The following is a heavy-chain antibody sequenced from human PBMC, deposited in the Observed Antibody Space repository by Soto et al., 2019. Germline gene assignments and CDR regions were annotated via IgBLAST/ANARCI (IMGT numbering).Heavy chain of an antibody. CDR3: ARDLAVGLVDY. Sequence: QVQLVQSGAEVKKPGASVKVSCKASGYTFSSYGISWVRQAPGQGLVRMGWISSYNGNTKYALNLQGRVTMTTDTSTSTAYMELRSLRSDDTAVYYCARDLAVGLVDYWGQGTLVTVSS. J-gene: IGHJ4*02. D-gene: IGHD6-19*01. V-gene: IGHV1-18*01. CDR1: GYTFSSYG. CDR2: ISSYNGNT.